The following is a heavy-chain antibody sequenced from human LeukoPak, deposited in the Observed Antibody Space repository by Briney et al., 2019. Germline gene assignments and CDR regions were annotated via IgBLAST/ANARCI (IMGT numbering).Heavy chain of an antibody. D-gene: IGHD2-2*02. Sequence: ASVKVSCKASRYTFTGYYMHWVRQAPGQGLEWMGWINPNSGGTNYAQKFQGRVTMTRDTSISTAYMELSRLRSDDTAVYYCARGGDQIYCSSTSCYTTLYYFDYWGQGTLVTVSS. V-gene: IGHV1-2*02. CDR1: RYTFTGYY. CDR2: INPNSGGT. CDR3: ARGGDQIYCSSTSCYTTLYYFDY. J-gene: IGHJ4*02.